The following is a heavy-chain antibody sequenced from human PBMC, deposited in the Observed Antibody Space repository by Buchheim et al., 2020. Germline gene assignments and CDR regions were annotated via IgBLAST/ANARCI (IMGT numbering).Heavy chain of an antibody. J-gene: IGHJ4*02. V-gene: IGHV5-10-1*01. CDR1: GYNFAYYW. Sequence: EVQLVQSGAEVKKPGESLRISCRGYGYNFAYYWLSWVRQMPDKGLEWMGNIDPSDSQSNYSSSFQGHVTFSIDKSINTAYPQWHSLKASDTAMYFCARLGYDSGEPNWGQGTL. D-gene: IGHD3-22*01. CDR3: ARLGYDSGEPN. CDR2: IDPSDSQS.